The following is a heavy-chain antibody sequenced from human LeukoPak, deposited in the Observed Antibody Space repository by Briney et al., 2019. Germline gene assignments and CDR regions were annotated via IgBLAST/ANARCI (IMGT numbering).Heavy chain of an antibody. D-gene: IGHD3-10*01. CDR1: GFSFSIYG. Sequence: GGTLRLSCAASGFSFSIYGMSWVRQAPGKGLHWLSAISANGINTYYADSVKGRFTISRDNSKNTLYHHMHSLRADDTALYYCAKDLHGAFDYWGQGILVTVSS. CDR3: AKDLHGAFDY. J-gene: IGHJ4*02. V-gene: IGHV3-23*01. CDR2: ISANGINT.